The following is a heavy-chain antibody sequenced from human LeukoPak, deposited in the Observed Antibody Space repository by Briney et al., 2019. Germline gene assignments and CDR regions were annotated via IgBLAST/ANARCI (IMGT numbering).Heavy chain of an antibody. Sequence: GASVTVSCKASAYSFTGYYMDWVRQPPGQGLEWMGWINPNSGGTNYAQNFKGRVTMTRDASISTAYMALGKLRSDDTAVYYCASDQAGMDVWGQGTTVTVSS. CDR2: INPNSGGT. J-gene: IGHJ6*02. CDR3: ASDQAGMDV. CDR1: AYSFTGYY. V-gene: IGHV1-2*02.